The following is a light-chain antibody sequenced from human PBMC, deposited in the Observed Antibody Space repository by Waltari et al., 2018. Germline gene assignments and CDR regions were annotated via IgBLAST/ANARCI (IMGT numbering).Light chain of an antibody. CDR2: DAS. V-gene: IGKV1-33*01. J-gene: IGKJ3*01. Sequence: DIHMTQSPSSLSASVGDRVTITCQASQDISNYLNWYMQKPGKAPKLLIYDASNLETGVPSRFSGSGSGTDFTFTISILQPEDIATYYCQQYDNLLFTFGPGTKVDIK. CDR1: QDISNY. CDR3: QQYDNLLFT.